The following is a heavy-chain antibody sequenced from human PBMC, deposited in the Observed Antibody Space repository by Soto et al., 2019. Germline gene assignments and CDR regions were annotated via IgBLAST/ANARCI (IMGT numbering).Heavy chain of an antibody. CDR1: GGSFSGYY. D-gene: IGHD1-7*01. Sequence: PSETLSLTCAVYGGSFSGYYWSWIRQPPGKGLEWIGEINHSGSTNYNPSLKSRVTISVDTSKNQFSLKLSSVTAADTAVYYCARGAITGTTSPFDYWGQGTLVTVS. V-gene: IGHV4-34*01. CDR3: ARGAITGTTSPFDY. J-gene: IGHJ4*02. CDR2: INHSGST.